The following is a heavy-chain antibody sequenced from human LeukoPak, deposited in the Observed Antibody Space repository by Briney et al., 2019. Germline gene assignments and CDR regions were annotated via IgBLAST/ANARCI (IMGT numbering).Heavy chain of an antibody. J-gene: IGHJ4*02. CDR2: ISGSGGST. CDR1: GFTFSSYA. Sequence: GGSLRLSCAASGFTFSSYAMSWVRQAPGKGLEWVSAISGSGGSTYYADSVKGRFTISRDNFKNTLYLQMNSLRAEDTAVYYCAPMVRGSYYFDYWGQGTLVTVSS. V-gene: IGHV3-23*01. CDR3: APMVRGSYYFDY. D-gene: IGHD3-10*01.